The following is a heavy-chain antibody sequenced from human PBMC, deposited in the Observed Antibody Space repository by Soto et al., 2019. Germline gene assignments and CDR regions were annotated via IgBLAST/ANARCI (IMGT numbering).Heavy chain of an antibody. CDR3: AKGIPAAGDRFDP. Sequence: PGGSLRLSCEASGFTYTNYWMSWVRQAPGKGLEWVSATSGSGGSTYYADSVKGRFTISRDNSKNTLYLQMNSLRAEDTAVYYCAKGIPAAGDRFDPWGQGTLVTVSS. V-gene: IGHV3-23*01. CDR1: GFTYTNYW. D-gene: IGHD6-13*01. CDR2: TSGSGGST. J-gene: IGHJ5*02.